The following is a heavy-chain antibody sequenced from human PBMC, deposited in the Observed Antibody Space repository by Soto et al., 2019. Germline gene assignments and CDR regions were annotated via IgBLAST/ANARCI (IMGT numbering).Heavy chain of an antibody. CDR2: INIRSDII. J-gene: IGHJ4*02. CDR1: GFIFSDYG. CDR3: APLIDY. V-gene: IGHV3-48*03. Sequence: VGSLRLSCAASGFIFSDYGMNWVRQAPGKGLEWVSYINIRSDIIYYADSVKGRFTISRDNAKNSLYLQMNSLRAEDTAVYYCAPLIDYWGQGTLVTVSS.